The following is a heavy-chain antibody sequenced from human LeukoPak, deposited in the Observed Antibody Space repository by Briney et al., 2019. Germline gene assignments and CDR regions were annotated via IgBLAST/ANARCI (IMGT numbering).Heavy chain of an antibody. V-gene: IGHV4-59*08. CDR1: GGSIISYY. Sequence: SETLSLTCTVSGGSIISYYGSWIRQPPGKGLEWIGYIYYSGSTNYNPSLKSRVTISVDTSKNQFSLKLSSVTAADTAVYYCARHMGLGYTYFYPYFDYWGHGTLVTVSS. CDR3: ARHMGLGYTYFYPYFDY. D-gene: IGHD1-1*01. J-gene: IGHJ4*01. CDR2: IYYSGST.